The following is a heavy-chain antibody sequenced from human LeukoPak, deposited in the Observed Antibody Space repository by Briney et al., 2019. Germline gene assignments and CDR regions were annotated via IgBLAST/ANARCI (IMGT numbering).Heavy chain of an antibody. CDR1: GFMFYNYA. Sequence: PGGSLRLSWAAPGFMFYNYAIHWVRQAPGKGLEWVSLISGGGGSTFYADAVRGRFTLSRDNTRKSLSLQMSSLRGEDTALYYCARESETSGWYDYWGQGTLVTVSS. V-gene: IGHV3-43*02. CDR2: ISGGGGST. CDR3: ARESETSGWYDY. J-gene: IGHJ4*02. D-gene: IGHD6-19*01.